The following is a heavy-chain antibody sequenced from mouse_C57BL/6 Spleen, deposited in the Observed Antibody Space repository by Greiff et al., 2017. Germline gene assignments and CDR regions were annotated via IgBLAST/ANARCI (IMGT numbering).Heavy chain of an antibody. CDR3: ARDRVGDYAMDY. CDR1: GYSITSGYD. D-gene: IGHD1-1*02. CDR2: ISYSGSP. V-gene: IGHV3-1*01. Sequence: EVHLVESGPGMVKPSQSLSLTCTVTGYSITSGYDWHWIRHFPGNKLEWMGYISYSGSPNYNPSLKSRISITHDTSKNHFFLKLNSVTTEDTATYYCARDRVGDYAMDYWGQGTSVTVSS. J-gene: IGHJ4*01.